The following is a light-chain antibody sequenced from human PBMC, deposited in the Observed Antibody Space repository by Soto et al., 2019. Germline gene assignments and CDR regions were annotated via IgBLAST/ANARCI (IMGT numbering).Light chain of an antibody. CDR1: QSVSSSY. J-gene: IGKJ2*01. Sequence: EIVLTQSPGTLSLSPGERATLSCRASQSVSSSYLAWYQQKPGQAPRLLIYGASSRDTGIPDRFSGSGSGTDFTLTISRLEPEDFAVYYCQQYGSSPIFGQGTKLEIK. V-gene: IGKV3-20*01. CDR2: GAS. CDR3: QQYGSSPI.